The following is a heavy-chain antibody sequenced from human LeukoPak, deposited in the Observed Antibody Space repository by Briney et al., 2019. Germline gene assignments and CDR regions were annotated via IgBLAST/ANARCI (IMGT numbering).Heavy chain of an antibody. V-gene: IGHV1-69*13. D-gene: IGHD2-2*01. J-gene: IGHJ4*02. Sequence: GASVKVSCKASGGTFSSYAISWVRQAPGQGLEWMGGIIPIFGTANYAQKFQGRVTITADESTSTAYMELSSLRSEDTAVYYCARIVLPGTSSLGYWGQGTLVTVSS. CDR2: IIPIFGTA. CDR1: GGTFSSYA. CDR3: ARIVLPGTSSLGY.